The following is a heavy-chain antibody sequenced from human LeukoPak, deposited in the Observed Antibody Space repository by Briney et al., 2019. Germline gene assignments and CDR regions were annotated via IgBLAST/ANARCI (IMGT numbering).Heavy chain of an antibody. CDR1: GFTFSSHA. D-gene: IGHD2-15*01. Sequence: GGSLRLSCAASGFTFSSHAMGWVRQAPGKGLEWVSSITGSGGSTYYGDSVKGRFTISRDNSKNTLYLQMNSLRAEDTAVYYCAKDDIVVVVAATPDYYYYYGMDVWGQGTTVTVSS. V-gene: IGHV3-23*01. CDR2: ITGSGGST. CDR3: AKDDIVVVVAATPDYYYYYGMDV. J-gene: IGHJ6*02.